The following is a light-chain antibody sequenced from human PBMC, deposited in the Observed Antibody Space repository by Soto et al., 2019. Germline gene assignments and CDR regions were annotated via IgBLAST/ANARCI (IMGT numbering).Light chain of an antibody. CDR1: QSISTY. V-gene: IGKV1-39*01. J-gene: IGKJ2*01. CDR2: AAS. CDR3: QQNYITLYT. Sequence: DVQMTQSSSSLSASVGDRVTLTCRASQSISTYLSWYQQKPGKAPKLLIYAASSLQSGVPSRFSGSGSGTDFTLTISSLQPEDFATYYCQQNYITLYTFGQGTKLEIK.